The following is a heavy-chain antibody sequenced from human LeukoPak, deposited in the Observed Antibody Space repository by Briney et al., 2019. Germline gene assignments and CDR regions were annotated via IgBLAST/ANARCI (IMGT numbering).Heavy chain of an antibody. CDR1: GGSISSYY. D-gene: IGHD3-10*01. CDR2: IHYTGST. CDR3: ARGPYYYGSGYLFSWFDP. V-gene: IGHV4-59*12. Sequence: SETLSLTCTVSGGSISSYYWSWIRQSPRKGLECIGYIHYTGSTNYNPSLKSRVTISVETSKNQFSLKLSSVTAADTAVYYCARGPYYYGSGYLFSWFDPWGQGTLVTVSS. J-gene: IGHJ5*02.